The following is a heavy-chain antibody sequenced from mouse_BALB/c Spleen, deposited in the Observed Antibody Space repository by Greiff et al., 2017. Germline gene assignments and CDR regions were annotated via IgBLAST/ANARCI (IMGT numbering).Heavy chain of an antibody. J-gene: IGHJ4*01. CDR1: GYTFTDYA. CDR3: ARLGRRYYYAMDY. Sequence: VQLQQSGAELVRPGVSVKISCKGSGYTFTDYAMHWVKQSHAKSLEWIGVISTYYGDASYNQKFKGKATMTVDKSSSTAYMELARLTSEDSAIYYCARLGRRYYYAMDYWGQGTSVTVSS. D-gene: IGHD4-1*01. V-gene: IGHV1S137*01. CDR2: ISTYYGDA.